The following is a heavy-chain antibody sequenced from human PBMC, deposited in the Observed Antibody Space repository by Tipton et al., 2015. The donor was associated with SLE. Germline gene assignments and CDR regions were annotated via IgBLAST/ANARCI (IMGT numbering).Heavy chain of an antibody. Sequence: TLSLTCAVYGGSFSGYYWSWIRQPPGKGLEWIGEINHSGSTNYNPSLKSRVTISVDTSKNQFSLKVSSVTAADTAVYYCARDGAARGDFDYWGQGTLVTVSS. CDR3: ARDGAARGDFDY. CDR1: GGSFSGYY. V-gene: IGHV4-34*01. D-gene: IGHD6-6*01. J-gene: IGHJ4*02. CDR2: INHSGST.